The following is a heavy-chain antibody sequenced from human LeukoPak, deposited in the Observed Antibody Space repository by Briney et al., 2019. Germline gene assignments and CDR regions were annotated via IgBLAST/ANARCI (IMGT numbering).Heavy chain of an antibody. CDR1: GGSISSYY. Sequence: SETLSLTCTVSGGSISSYYWSWIRQPPGKGLEWIGYIYYSGSTNYNPSLKSRVTISVDTSKNQFSLKLSSVTAADTAVYYCARGRYYYDSSGYYHYYYYYYMDVWGKGTTVTVSS. V-gene: IGHV4-59*01. CDR3: ARGRYYYDSSGYYHYYYYYYMDV. D-gene: IGHD3-22*01. CDR2: IYYSGST. J-gene: IGHJ6*03.